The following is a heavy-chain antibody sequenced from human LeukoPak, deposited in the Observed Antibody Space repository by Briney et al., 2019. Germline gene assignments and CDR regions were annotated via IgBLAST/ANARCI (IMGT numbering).Heavy chain of an antibody. Sequence: PSETLSLTCTVSGGSISSSSYYWGWIRQPPGKGLEWIGSIYYSGSTYYNPSLKSRVTISVDTSKNQFSLKLSSVTAADTAVYYCARGRIVGATYYLYYFDYWGQGTLVTVSS. CDR2: IYYSGST. CDR3: ARGRIVGATYYLYYFDY. CDR1: GGSISSSSYY. V-gene: IGHV4-39*07. D-gene: IGHD1-26*01. J-gene: IGHJ4*02.